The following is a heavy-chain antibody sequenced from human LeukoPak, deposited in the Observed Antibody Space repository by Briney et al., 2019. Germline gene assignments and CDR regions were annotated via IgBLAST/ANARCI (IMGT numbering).Heavy chain of an antibody. V-gene: IGHV3-23*01. CDR3: AKDRKESLFWDY. CDR2: ICSSGSGDNT. Sequence: PGGSLRLSCAASGVTLSSFAMSWARQAPGKGLEWVSGICSSGSGDNTYYADSVKGRFTISRDSSKNTLYLQMNSLRAEDTAVYYCAKDRKESLFWDYWGQGTLVTVSS. J-gene: IGHJ4*02. D-gene: IGHD3-3*01. CDR1: GVTLSSFA.